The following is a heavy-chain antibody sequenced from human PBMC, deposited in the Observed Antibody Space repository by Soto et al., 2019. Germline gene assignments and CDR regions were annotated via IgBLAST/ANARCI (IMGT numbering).Heavy chain of an antibody. D-gene: IGHD3-22*01. CDR3: AKDRGYYDSSGYYN. Sequence: PGGSLRLSCAASGFTFSSYGMHWVRQAPGKGLEWVAVISYDGSNKYYADSVKGRFTISRDNSKNTLYLQMNSLRAEDTAVYYCAKDRGYYDSSGYYNWGQRTLVTVSS. CDR2: ISYDGSNK. V-gene: IGHV3-30*18. J-gene: IGHJ4*02. CDR1: GFTFSSYG.